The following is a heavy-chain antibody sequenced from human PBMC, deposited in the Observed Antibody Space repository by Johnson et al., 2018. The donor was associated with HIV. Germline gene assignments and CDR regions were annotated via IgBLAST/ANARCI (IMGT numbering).Heavy chain of an antibody. V-gene: IGHV3-30*03. J-gene: IGHJ3*02. D-gene: IGHD3-22*01. CDR3: ARGRADSSGYYRLHAFDI. CDR1: GFRCSEHY. Sequence: VQLVESGGGLVQPGGSLRLSCAASGFRCSEHYMSWVRQAPGKGLEWVAVISYDGSNKYYADSVKGRFTISRDNSKNTLYLQMNSLRADDTAVYYCARGRADSSGYYRLHAFDIWAQGTMVTVSS. CDR2: ISYDGSNK.